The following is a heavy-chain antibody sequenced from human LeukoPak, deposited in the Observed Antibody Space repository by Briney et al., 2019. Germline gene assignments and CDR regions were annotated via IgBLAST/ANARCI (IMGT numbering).Heavy chain of an antibody. Sequence: GGFLKLFCGASGFTFYGYAMTWVRQAPEEGVGWGSTICGTCSNTYYADSVKGRFTISRDNSKNTVYLQMNSLRAEDTAVYYCARSIYCGGDCYFSAVYAFDIWGQGTMVTVSS. CDR3: ARSIYCGGDCYFSAVYAFDI. D-gene: IGHD2-21*02. V-gene: IGHV3-23*05. J-gene: IGHJ3*02. CDR2: ICGTCSNT. CDR1: GFTFYGYA.